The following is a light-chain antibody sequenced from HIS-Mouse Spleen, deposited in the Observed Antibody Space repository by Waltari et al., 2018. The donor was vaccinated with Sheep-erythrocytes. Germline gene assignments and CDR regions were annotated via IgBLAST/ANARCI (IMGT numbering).Light chain of an antibody. CDR3: CSYAGSYNHV. CDR1: SSDVGGYTS. J-gene: IGLJ1*01. CDR2: DVS. Sequence: QSALTQPRSVSGSPGQSVTISCTGTSSDVGGYTSVSWYQQHPSKAPKLMIYDVSKRPSGVPDRFSGSKSGNTASLTISGLQAEDEADYYCCSYAGSYNHVFATGTKVTVL. V-gene: IGLV2-11*01.